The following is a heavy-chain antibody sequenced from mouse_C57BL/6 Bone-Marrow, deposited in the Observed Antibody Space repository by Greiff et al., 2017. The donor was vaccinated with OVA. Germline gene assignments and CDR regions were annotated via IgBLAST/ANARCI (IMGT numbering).Heavy chain of an antibody. V-gene: IGHV1-15*01. Sequence: QVQLQQSGAELVRPGASVTPSCKASGYTFTDYEMHWVKQTPVHGLEWIGAIDPETGGTAYNQKFKGKAILTADKSSSTAYMELRSLTSEDSAVYYCTLSTVAHWYFDVWGTGTTVTVSS. CDR1: GYTFTDYE. CDR2: IDPETGGT. D-gene: IGHD1-1*01. CDR3: TLSTVAHWYFDV. J-gene: IGHJ1*03.